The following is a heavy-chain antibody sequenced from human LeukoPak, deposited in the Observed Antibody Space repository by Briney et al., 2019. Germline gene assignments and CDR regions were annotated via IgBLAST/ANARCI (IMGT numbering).Heavy chain of an antibody. Sequence: GASVKVSCKASGYTFTSYYMHWVRQAPGQGLEWMGIINPSGGSTSYAQKFQGRVAMTRDTSTSTVYMELSSLRSEDTAVYYCARDLIMTTVPPGYYYYMDVWGKGTTVTVSS. CDR2: INPSGGST. D-gene: IGHD4-11*01. CDR1: GYTFTSYY. J-gene: IGHJ6*03. V-gene: IGHV1-46*01. CDR3: ARDLIMTTVPPGYYYYMDV.